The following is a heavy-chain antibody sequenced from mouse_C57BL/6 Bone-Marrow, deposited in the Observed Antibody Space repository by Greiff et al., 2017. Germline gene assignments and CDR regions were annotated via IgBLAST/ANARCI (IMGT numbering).Heavy chain of an antibody. CDR1: GYTFTSYW. V-gene: IGHV1-55*01. CDR3: AKKGYGNYYWYFDV. CDR2: IYPGSGST. J-gene: IGHJ1*03. Sequence: QVQLQQLGAELVKPGASVQMSCKASGYTFTSYWTTWVKQRPGQGLEWIGDIYPGSGSTNYNEKFKSKATLTVDTSSSTAYMQLSSLTSEDSAVYYSAKKGYGNYYWYFDVWGRETTVTVYS. D-gene: IGHD2-10*02.